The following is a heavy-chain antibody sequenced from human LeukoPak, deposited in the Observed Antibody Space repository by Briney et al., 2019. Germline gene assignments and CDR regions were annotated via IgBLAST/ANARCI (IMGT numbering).Heavy chain of an antibody. J-gene: IGHJ5*02. CDR2: IWYDGSNK. V-gene: IGHV3-33*01. D-gene: IGHD3-10*01. Sequence: GRSLRLSCAASGFTFSSYGMHWVRQAPGKGLEWVAVIWYDGSNKYYADSVKGRFTISRDNSKNTLYLQMNSLRAEHTAVYYCARSVTVRGVRTPWFDPWGQGTLVTVSS. CDR1: GFTFSSYG. CDR3: ARSVTVRGVRTPWFDP.